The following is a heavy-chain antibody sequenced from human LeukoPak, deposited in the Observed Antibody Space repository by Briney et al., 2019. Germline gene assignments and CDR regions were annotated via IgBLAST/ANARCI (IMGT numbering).Heavy chain of an antibody. CDR2: IYYSGST. CDR3: ARDQVVPAANIQNWFDP. CDR1: GGSISSSSYY. J-gene: IGHJ5*02. Sequence: PSETLSLTCTVSGGSISSSSYYWGWIRQPPGKGLEWIGSIYYSGSTYYNPSLKSRVTISVDTSKNQFSLKLSSVTAADTAVYYCARDQVVPAANIQNWFDPWGQGTLVTVSS. D-gene: IGHD2-2*01. V-gene: IGHV4-39*07.